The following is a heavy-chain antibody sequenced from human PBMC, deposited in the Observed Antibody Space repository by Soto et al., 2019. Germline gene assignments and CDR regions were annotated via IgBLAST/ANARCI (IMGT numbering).Heavy chain of an antibody. Sequence: PGGSLRLSCAASGFTFSSYAMSWVRQAPGKGLEWVSAISGSGGSTYYADSVKGRFTISRDNSKDTLYLQMNSLRAEDTAVYYCAKSDYGDYLLDYWGQGTRVTVSS. CDR3: AKSDYGDYLLDY. D-gene: IGHD4-17*01. J-gene: IGHJ4*02. CDR2: ISGSGGST. V-gene: IGHV3-23*01. CDR1: GFTFSSYA.